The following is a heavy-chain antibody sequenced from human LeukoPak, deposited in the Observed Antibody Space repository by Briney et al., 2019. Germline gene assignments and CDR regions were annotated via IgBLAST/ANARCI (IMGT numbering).Heavy chain of an antibody. D-gene: IGHD1-1*01. Sequence: PGGSMSLSCAASGFTFSSFGINLVRQAPGKRLEWVSYISSSSGTRYYAYSVKGLFTISRDNAKNSLYLQINSLRAEDTAVYYCVGGIWNGPYYWGQGTLVTVSS. CDR2: ISSSSGTR. J-gene: IGHJ4*02. CDR1: GFTFSSFG. CDR3: VGGIWNGPYY. V-gene: IGHV3-48*01.